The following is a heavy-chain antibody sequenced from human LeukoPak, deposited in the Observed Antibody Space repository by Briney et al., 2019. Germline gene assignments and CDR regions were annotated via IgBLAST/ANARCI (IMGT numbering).Heavy chain of an antibody. V-gene: IGHV1-69*04. CDR2: IITILGIA. CDR1: GGTFSSYA. J-gene: IGHJ4*02. Sequence: SVKVSCKASGGTFSSYAISWVRQAPGQGLEWMGRIITILGIANYAQKFQGRVTITADKSTSTAYMELSSLRSEDTAVYYCARGASGSYYLTPFDYWGQGTLVTVSS. CDR3: ARGASGSYYLTPFDY. D-gene: IGHD1-26*01.